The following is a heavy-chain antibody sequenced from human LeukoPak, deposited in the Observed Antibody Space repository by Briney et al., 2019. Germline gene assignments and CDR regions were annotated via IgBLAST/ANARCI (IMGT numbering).Heavy chain of an antibody. CDR1: GFTFSSYA. CDR3: AKQARYSSSWYMDY. V-gene: IGHV3-23*01. CDR2: ISGSGGST. Sequence: GGSLRLSCAASGFTFSSYAMSWVRQAPGKGLEWASAISGSGGSTYYADSVKGRFTISRDNSKNTLYLQMNSLRAEDTAVYYCAKQARYSSSWYMDYWGQGTLVTVSS. D-gene: IGHD6-13*01. J-gene: IGHJ4*02.